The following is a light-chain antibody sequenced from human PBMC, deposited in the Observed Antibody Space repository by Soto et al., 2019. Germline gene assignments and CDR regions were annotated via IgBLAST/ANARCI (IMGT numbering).Light chain of an antibody. Sequence: QSALTQPASVSGSPGQSITISCTGTSSDVGGYNYVSWYQQHPGKSPKLMIYDVSNRPSGVSNSFSGSKSGNTASLTISVLQAEDAADYYCSSYTSSSTLEVFGGGTKLTVL. CDR1: SSDVGGYNY. CDR2: DVS. CDR3: SSYTSSSTLEV. V-gene: IGLV2-14*01. J-gene: IGLJ2*01.